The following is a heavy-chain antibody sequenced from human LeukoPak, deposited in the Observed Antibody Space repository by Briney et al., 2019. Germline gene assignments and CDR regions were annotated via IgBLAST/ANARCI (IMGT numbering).Heavy chain of an antibody. D-gene: IGHD4-17*01. CDR3: ARDRSPYSGYGDLVGS. Sequence: GGSLRLSCAASGFTFSSYAMHWVRQAPGKGLEWVAVISYDGSSKYYADSVKGRFTISRDNSKNTLYLQMNSLRAEDTAVYYCARDRSPYSGYGDLVGSWGQGTLVTVSS. J-gene: IGHJ5*01. CDR2: ISYDGSSK. V-gene: IGHV3-30*01. CDR1: GFTFSSYA.